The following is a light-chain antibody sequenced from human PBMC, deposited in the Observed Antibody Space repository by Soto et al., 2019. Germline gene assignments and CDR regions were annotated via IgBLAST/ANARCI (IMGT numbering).Light chain of an antibody. CDR3: QQYDNLPPFT. V-gene: IGKV1-33*01. Sequence: DIQMTQSPSSLSASVGDRVTITCQASHDNSNYLNWYQQKPGKAPKLLIYDASNLETGVPSRFSGSGSGTDFTFTISSLQPEDIATYYCQQYDNLPPFTFGPGTKVDIK. CDR2: DAS. J-gene: IGKJ3*01. CDR1: HDNSNY.